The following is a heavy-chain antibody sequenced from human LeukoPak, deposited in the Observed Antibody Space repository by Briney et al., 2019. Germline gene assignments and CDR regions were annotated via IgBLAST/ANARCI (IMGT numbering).Heavy chain of an antibody. CDR3: ASFPYYGSGSYW. CDR1: GYTFTGYY. J-gene: IGHJ4*02. Sequence: WTSVKVSCKASGYTFTGYYMHWVRQAPGQGLEWMGRINPNSGGTNYAQKFQGRVTMTRDTSISTAYMELSRLRSDDTAVYYCASFPYYGSGSYWGGQGTLVTVSS. CDR2: INPNSGGT. V-gene: IGHV1-2*06. D-gene: IGHD3-10*01.